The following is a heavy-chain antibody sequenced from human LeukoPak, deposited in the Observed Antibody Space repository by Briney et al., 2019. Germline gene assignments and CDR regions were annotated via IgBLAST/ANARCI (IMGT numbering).Heavy chain of an antibody. Sequence: PGGTLRLSCAASGFTFSSYSMNWVRQAPGMGREWVSYISSSGSTMYYADSVKGRFTISRDNAKNSLYLQMSSLRAEDAAVYYCTRVLYSSGWYGDHYWGQGTLVTVSS. CDR3: TRVLYSSGWYGDHY. D-gene: IGHD6-19*01. V-gene: IGHV3-48*01. CDR1: GFTFSSYS. CDR2: ISSSGSTM. J-gene: IGHJ4*02.